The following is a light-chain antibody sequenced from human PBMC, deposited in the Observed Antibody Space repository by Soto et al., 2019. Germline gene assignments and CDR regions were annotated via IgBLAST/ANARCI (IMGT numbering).Light chain of an antibody. J-gene: IGKJ2*01. Sequence: EMVMTQSPATLSVSPGERATLSCRASQSVSSNLAWYQQKPGQAPRLLLYGVSTRATGIPARFSGSGSGTEFTLTISSLQSEDFAVYYCQQYNNWPPMYTFGQGTKLEIK. CDR2: GVS. CDR3: QQYNNWPPMYT. CDR1: QSVSSN. V-gene: IGKV3-15*01.